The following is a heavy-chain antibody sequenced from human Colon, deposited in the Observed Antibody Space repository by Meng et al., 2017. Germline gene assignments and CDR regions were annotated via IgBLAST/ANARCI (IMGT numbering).Heavy chain of an antibody. J-gene: IGHJ4*02. V-gene: IGHV4-4*02. CDR2: IHHSGRT. D-gene: IGHD7-27*01. Sequence: QRSCPGLVKPSRTRSLTCPVSGAYINGLNWWAWGRQTPGKGLEWIGEIHHSGRTNSMPSLKGRVTLSLDKSKNQFSLSMTSVTAADTAVYYGARGTGDIRVGFDYWGQGTLVTVSS. CDR1: GAYINGLNW. CDR3: ARGTGDIRVGFDY.